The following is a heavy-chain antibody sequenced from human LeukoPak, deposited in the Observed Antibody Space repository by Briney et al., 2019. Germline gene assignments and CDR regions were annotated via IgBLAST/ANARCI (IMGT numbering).Heavy chain of an antibody. CDR1: GGSINNYY. CDR2: IYTRGST. J-gene: IGHJ3*02. V-gene: IGHV4-4*07. CDR3: ARGRYCSADICSGGDAFNI. D-gene: IGHD2-15*01. Sequence: SETLSLTCTVSGGSINNYYWSWIRQPAGKGLEWIGRIYTRGSTNYNPSLKSRVTMSVDTSKNQFSLKLSSVTAADTAVYYCARGRYCSADICSGGDAFNIWGQGTMVSVSS.